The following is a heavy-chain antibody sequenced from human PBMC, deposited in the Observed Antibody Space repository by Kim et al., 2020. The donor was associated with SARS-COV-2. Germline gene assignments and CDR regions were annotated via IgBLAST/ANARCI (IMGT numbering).Heavy chain of an antibody. CDR1: GGSFSGYY. Sequence: SETLSLTCAVYGGSFSGYYWSWIRQPPGKGLEWIGEINHSGSTNYNPSLKSRVTISVDTSKNQFSLKLSSVTAADTAVYYCARGTPRGAARLFDYWGQGTLVTVSS. V-gene: IGHV4-34*01. CDR3: ARGTPRGAARLFDY. J-gene: IGHJ4*02. CDR2: INHSGST. D-gene: IGHD6-6*01.